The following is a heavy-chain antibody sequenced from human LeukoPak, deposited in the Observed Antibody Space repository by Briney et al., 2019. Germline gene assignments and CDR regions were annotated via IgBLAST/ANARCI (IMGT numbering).Heavy chain of an antibody. Sequence: GGSLRLSCAASGFTLSDYSMNWVRQAPGKGLEWFSTISSDPNYIYYGASVKGRFTISRDNAENSVFLQMNSLRAEDTAVYFCARDLRYGVVLETDDRGNYWGQGTLVVVSS. J-gene: IGHJ4*02. V-gene: IGHV3-21*01. CDR3: ARDLRYGVVLETDDRGNY. CDR2: ISSDPNYI. CDR1: GFTLSDYS. D-gene: IGHD4-17*01.